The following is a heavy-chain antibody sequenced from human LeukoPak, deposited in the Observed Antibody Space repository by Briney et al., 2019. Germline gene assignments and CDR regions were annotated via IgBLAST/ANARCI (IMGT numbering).Heavy chain of an antibody. D-gene: IGHD5-12*01. V-gene: IGHV3-30*02. CDR3: AKDLLVATIGGGYFDY. CDR2: IRDDGSNK. J-gene: IGHJ4*02. Sequence: PGGSLRLSCAASGFTFSSYGMHWVRQAPGKGLEWEAFIRDDGSNKYYADSVKGRFTISRDNSKNTLYLQMNSLRAEDTAVYYCAKDLLVATIGGGYFDYWGQGTLVTVSS. CDR1: GFTFSSYG.